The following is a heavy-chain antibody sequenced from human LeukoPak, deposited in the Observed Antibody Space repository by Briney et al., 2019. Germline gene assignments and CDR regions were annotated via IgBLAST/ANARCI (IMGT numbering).Heavy chain of an antibody. CDR1: GGSISSYY. Sequence: SETLSLTCTVSGGSISSYYWSWIRQPPGKGLEWIGSIYYSGSTYYNPSLKSRVTISVDTSKNQFSLKLSSVTAADTAVYYCARHESQWTTDYWGQGTLVTVSS. D-gene: IGHD6-19*01. CDR2: IYYSGST. V-gene: IGHV4-59*05. CDR3: ARHESQWTTDY. J-gene: IGHJ4*02.